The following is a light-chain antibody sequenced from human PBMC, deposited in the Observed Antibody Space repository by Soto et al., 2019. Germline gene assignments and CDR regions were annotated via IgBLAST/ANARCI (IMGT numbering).Light chain of an antibody. CDR2: EVI. CDR1: SSDVGGYNY. V-gene: IGLV2-8*01. J-gene: IGLJ3*02. Sequence: QSALTQPPSASGSPGQSVTISCTGTSSDVGGYNYVSWYQQHPGKAPKLMIYEVIKRPSGVPDRFSGSKSDNRASLTVSGLQAEDEADYYCCSYAASSNWVFGGGTKLTVL. CDR3: CSYAASSNWV.